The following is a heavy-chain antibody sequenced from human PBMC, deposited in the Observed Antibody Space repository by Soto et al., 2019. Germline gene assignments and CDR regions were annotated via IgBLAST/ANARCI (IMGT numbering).Heavy chain of an antibody. CDR3: ARRQWLVGGYYYGMDV. V-gene: IGHV1-3*01. Sequence: ASVKVSCKASGYTFTSYAMHCVRQAPGQRLEWMGWINAGNGNTKYSQKFQGRVTITRDTSASTAYMELSSLRSEDTAVYYCARRQWLVGGYYYGMDVWGQGTTVTVS. CDR1: GYTFTSYA. J-gene: IGHJ6*02. D-gene: IGHD6-19*01. CDR2: INAGNGNT.